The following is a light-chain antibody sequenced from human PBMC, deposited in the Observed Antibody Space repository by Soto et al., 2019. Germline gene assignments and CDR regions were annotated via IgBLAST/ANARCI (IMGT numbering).Light chain of an antibody. CDR1: QSISVY. CDR3: QHYNSYSEA. Sequence: DIQLAQSPSSLSAAVLDRFTITCRASQSISVYLNWYQQKPGKAPELLIYVASNLQSGVPSRFSGSGSGTEFTLTISSLQPDDFATYYCQHYNSYSEAFGQGTKVDIK. V-gene: IGKV1-39*01. CDR2: VAS. J-gene: IGKJ1*01.